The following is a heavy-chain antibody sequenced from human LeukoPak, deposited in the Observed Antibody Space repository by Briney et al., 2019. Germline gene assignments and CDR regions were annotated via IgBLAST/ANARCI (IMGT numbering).Heavy chain of an antibody. Sequence: ASVKVSCKASGYTFTSYDINWVRQATGLGLEWMGWMNPNSGNTGYAQKFQGRVTMTRNTSISTAYMELSSLRSEDTAVYYCARGGKLQYYYYYMDVWGKGTTVTVSS. V-gene: IGHV1-8*01. CDR1: GYTFTSYD. CDR2: MNPNSGNT. D-gene: IGHD4-11*01. CDR3: ARGGKLQYYYYYMDV. J-gene: IGHJ6*03.